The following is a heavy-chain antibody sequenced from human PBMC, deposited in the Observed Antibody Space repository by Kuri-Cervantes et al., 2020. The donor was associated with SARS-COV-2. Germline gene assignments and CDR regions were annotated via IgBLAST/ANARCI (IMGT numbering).Heavy chain of an antibody. CDR1: GYSISSGYY. CDR2: IYHSGST. D-gene: IGHD3-16*01. Sequence: SETLSLTCTVSGYSISSGYYWGWIRQPPGKGLEWIGSIYHSGSTYYNPSLKSRVTISVDTPKNQFSLKLSSVTAADTAVYYCARGLGVAADAFDIWGQGTMVTVSS. CDR3: ARGLGVAADAFDI. V-gene: IGHV4-38-2*02. J-gene: IGHJ3*02.